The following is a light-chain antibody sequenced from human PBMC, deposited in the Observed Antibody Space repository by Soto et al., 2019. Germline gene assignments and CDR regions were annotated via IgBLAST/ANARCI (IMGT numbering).Light chain of an antibody. V-gene: IGLV2-23*01. Sequence: QSALTQPASVSGSPGQSITISCTGTSSDVGSYNLVSWYQQHPGKAPKLMIYEGSKRPSGVSNRFSGSKSGNTASLTISGLEDEDEDDYSCCSDAGSRVFGGGTKLTVL. J-gene: IGLJ3*02. CDR3: CSDAGSRV. CDR1: SSDVGSYNL. CDR2: EGS.